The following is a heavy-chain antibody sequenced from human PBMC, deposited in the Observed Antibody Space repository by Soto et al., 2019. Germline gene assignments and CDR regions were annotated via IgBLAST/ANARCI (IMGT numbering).Heavy chain of an antibody. CDR3: ARAINGYDNLADY. J-gene: IGHJ4*02. V-gene: IGHV4-61*01. CDR2: VYYSGST. CDR1: GGSVISGSYY. D-gene: IGHD5-12*01. Sequence: NPSETLSLTCTVSGGSVISGSYYWIWIRQPPEKRLEWIGYVYYSGSTDYNPSLKSRVTISVDTSRNQFSLKLRSVTAADTAVYYCARAINGYDNLADYWGQGTLVTVSS.